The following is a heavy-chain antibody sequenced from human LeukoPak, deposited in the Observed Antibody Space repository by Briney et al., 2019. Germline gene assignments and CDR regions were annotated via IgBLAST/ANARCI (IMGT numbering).Heavy chain of an antibody. J-gene: IGHJ5*02. CDR1: GGSISSGGYY. CDR2: IYYSGST. CDR3: ARSRTTVTISRGGWFDP. V-gene: IGHV4-61*08. D-gene: IGHD4-17*01. Sequence: PSETLSLTCTVSGGSISSGGYYWSWIRQPPGKGLEWIGYIYYSGSTNYNPSLKSRVTISVDTSKNQFSLKLSSVTAADTAVYYCARSRTTVTISRGGWFDPWGQGTLVTVSS.